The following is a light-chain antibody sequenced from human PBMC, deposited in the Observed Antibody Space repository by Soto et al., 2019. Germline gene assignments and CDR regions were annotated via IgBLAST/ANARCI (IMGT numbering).Light chain of an antibody. V-gene: IGKV3-20*01. Sequence: EVVLTQSPGTLSLSPGERATLSCRASQSVSSNYIAWYQQIRGQTPKLLIYGTSSRAAGIPDRFSGSGSGTDFTLTISRLEPEDFAVYYCQHYPNSPWTFGQGTKVDIK. CDR3: QHYPNSPWT. CDR2: GTS. CDR1: QSVSSNY. J-gene: IGKJ1*01.